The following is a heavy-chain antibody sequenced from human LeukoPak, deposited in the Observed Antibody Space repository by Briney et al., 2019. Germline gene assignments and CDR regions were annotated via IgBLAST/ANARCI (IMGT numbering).Heavy chain of an antibody. CDR2: IFYSGKT. V-gene: IGHV4-39*02. Sequence: SETLSLTCTVSGGSINSSSYYWGWIRQPPGKGLEWIGSIFYSGKTYDNPSLKSRATISVDSSKNQFSLKLSSVTAADTAVYYCARDSIAVAGTYYFDHWGQGTLVTVSS. CDR3: ARDSIAVAGTYYFDH. J-gene: IGHJ4*02. CDR1: GGSINSSSYY. D-gene: IGHD6-19*01.